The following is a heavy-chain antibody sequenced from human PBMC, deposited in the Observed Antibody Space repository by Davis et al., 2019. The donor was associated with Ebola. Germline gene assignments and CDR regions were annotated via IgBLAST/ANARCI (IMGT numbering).Heavy chain of an antibody. D-gene: IGHD6-19*01. Sequence: PGGSLRLSCAGSGFSFRSFWMSWVRQAPGKGLEWVANIKQDGSEKYYVDSVKGRFTISRDNAKNSLYLQMNTLRAEDTAVYYCAGGTGWLTDYWGQGTLVTVSS. CDR3: AGGTGWLTDY. J-gene: IGHJ4*02. CDR1: GFSFRSFW. V-gene: IGHV3-7*03. CDR2: IKQDGSEK.